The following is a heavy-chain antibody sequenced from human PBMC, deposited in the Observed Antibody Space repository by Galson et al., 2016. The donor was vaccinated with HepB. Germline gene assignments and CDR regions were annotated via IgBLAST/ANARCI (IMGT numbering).Heavy chain of an antibody. V-gene: IGHV4-34*01. CDR1: GGSFNGYY. CDR3: ASLPITFGELLDY. D-gene: IGHD3-16*01. J-gene: IGHJ4*02. Sequence: SETLSLTCSVYGGSFNGYYGSWIRQPPGKGLEWIGNIYYSGRTYYNPSLESRVTISVDTSKNQFSLKLSSVTAADTAVYYCASLPITFGELLDYWGRGNRVTVSS. CDR2: IYYSGRT.